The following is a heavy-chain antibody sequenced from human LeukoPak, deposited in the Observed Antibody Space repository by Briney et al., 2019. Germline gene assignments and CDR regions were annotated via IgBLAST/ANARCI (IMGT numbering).Heavy chain of an antibody. Sequence: SETLSLTCTVSGGSISSYYWSWIRQPPGKGLEWIGYIYTSGSTNYNPSLKSRVTISVDTSKNQFSLKLSSVTAADTAVYYCARGQGHYYGSGSYYFDYWGQGTLVTVSS. CDR1: GGSISSYY. CDR2: IYTSGST. CDR3: ARGQGHYYGSGSYYFDY. J-gene: IGHJ4*02. V-gene: IGHV4-4*09. D-gene: IGHD3-10*01.